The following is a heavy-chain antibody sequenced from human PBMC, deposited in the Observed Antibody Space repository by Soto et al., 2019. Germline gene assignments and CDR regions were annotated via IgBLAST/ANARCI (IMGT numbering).Heavy chain of an antibody. CDR1: EFSFSTYA. CDR3: TNLYSYGSGSYYK. V-gene: IGHV3-23*01. CDR2: MSGSGGST. D-gene: IGHD3-10*01. Sequence: EVQLLECGGSLVQPGGSLRLSCAASEFSFSTYAMSWVSQAPEKGMEWVSGMSGSGGSTYYADSVKGRFTISRDNSKKTLYLQMNCLRAEDTAVYYCTNLYSYGSGSYYKWGQGTLVSVSS. J-gene: IGHJ4*02.